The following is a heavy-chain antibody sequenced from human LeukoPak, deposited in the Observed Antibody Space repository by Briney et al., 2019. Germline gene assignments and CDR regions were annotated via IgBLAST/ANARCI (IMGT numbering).Heavy chain of an antibody. V-gene: IGHV4-59*01. CDR3: AREAATIYPNWFDP. CDR1: GGSISSYY. D-gene: IGHD5-24*01. J-gene: IGHJ5*02. Sequence: SETLSLTCTVSGGSISSYYWSWFRQPPGKGLEWIGYIYYSGSTNYNPSLKSRVTISVDTSKNQFSLKLSSVTAADTAVYYCAREAATIYPNWFDPWGQGTLVTVSS. CDR2: IYYSGST.